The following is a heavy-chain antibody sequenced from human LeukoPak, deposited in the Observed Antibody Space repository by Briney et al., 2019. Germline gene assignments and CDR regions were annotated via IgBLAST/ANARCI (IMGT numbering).Heavy chain of an antibody. CDR3: ARDLFDPPKGYVDTAMTPDY. V-gene: IGHV3-30*04. D-gene: IGHD5-18*01. Sequence: GGSLRLSCAASGFTFSSYAMHWVRQAPGKGLEWVAVISYDGSNKYYADSVKGRFTISRDNSKNTLYLQMNSLRAEDTAVYYCARDLFDPPKGYVDTAMTPDYWGQGTLVTVSS. J-gene: IGHJ4*02. CDR2: ISYDGSNK. CDR1: GFTFSSYA.